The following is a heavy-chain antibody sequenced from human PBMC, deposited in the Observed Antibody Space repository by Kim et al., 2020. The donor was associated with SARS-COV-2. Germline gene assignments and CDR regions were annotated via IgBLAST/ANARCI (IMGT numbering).Heavy chain of an antibody. Sequence: ASVKVSCKTSDYSYSGYGFSWVRQAPGQGLEWMGWINTRKGDTNYVQKFQDRVTMTTGSSTTTAYMELRNLKSDDTAVYYCVRGLWGDVNDYWSAGTLVT. D-gene: IGHD3-16*01. V-gene: IGHV1-18*01. CDR1: DYSYSGYG. CDR3: VRGLWGDVNDY. J-gene: IGHJ4*02. CDR2: INTRKGDT.